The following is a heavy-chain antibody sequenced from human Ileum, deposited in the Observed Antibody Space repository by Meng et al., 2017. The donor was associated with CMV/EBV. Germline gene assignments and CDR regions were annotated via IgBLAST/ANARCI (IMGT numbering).Heavy chain of an antibody. CDR2: INYSGST. CDR3: ARDLEGGVPAAIGH. Sequence: SETLSLTCTVSGGSISSYYWTWIRLPPGKGLEWIGYINYSGSTNYNPSLKRRVTISVDTSKDQFSLKLSSVTAADTAVYYCARDLEGGVPAAIGHWGQGTLVTVSS. D-gene: IGHD2-2*02. CDR1: GGSISSYY. V-gene: IGHV4-59*01. J-gene: IGHJ4*02.